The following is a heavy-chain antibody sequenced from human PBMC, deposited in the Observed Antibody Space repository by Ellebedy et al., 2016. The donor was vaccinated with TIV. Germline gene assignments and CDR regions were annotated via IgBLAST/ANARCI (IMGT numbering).Heavy chain of an antibody. J-gene: IGHJ5*02. V-gene: IGHV3-30*18. D-gene: IGHD2-2*01. CDR1: GFTFSSYG. CDR2: ISYDGSNK. CDR3: AKVGGRARLVVVPAAPSIGGWFDP. Sequence: GGSLRLSXAASGFTFSSYGMHWVRQAPGKGLEWVAVISYDGSNKYYADSVKGRFTISRDNSKNTLYLQMNSLRAEDTAVYYCAKVGGRARLVVVPAAPSIGGWFDPWGQGTLVTVSS.